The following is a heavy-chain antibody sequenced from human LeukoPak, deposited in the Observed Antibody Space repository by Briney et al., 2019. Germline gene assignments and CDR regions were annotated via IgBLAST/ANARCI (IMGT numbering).Heavy chain of an antibody. Sequence: ASVKVSCKASGYTFTSYYMHWVRQAPGQGLEWMGWISAYNGNTNYAQKLQGRVTMTTDTSTSTAYMELRSLRSDDTAVYYCARRIWEGNYTQKSWFDPWGQGTLVTVSS. CDR1: GYTFTSYY. J-gene: IGHJ5*02. CDR2: ISAYNGNT. CDR3: ARRIWEGNYTQKSWFDP. D-gene: IGHD3-10*01. V-gene: IGHV1-18*04.